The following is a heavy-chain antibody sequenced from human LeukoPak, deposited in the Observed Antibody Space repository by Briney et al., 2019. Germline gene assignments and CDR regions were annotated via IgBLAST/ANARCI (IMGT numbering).Heavy chain of an antibody. J-gene: IGHJ5*02. CDR3: ASAPPPDDRYSSSWYWFDP. CDR1: VGSISSSSYY. V-gene: IGHV4-39*07. Sequence: SETLSLTCTVSVGSISSSSYYWSWIRQPAGKELEWIGSIYYSGSTYYNPSLKSRVTISVDTPKNQFSLKWSSGAAADTAGYYCASAPPPDDRYSSSWYWFDPWGQGTLVTVSS. CDR2: IYYSGST. D-gene: IGHD6-13*01.